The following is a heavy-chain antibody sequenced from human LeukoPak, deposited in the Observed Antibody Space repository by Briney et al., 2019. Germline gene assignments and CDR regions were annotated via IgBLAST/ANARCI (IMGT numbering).Heavy chain of an antibody. CDR1: LLTLHEYL. D-gene: IGHD3-10*01. CDR3: ATGIFRFGELLYYMDV. CDR2: ISRNRCGI. Sequence: LRLSCAASLLTLHEYLLHSVGQAAGTDRKWVSGISRNRCGIGYADSVKDRFTISRGNAKNSLYLQMNSLRAEDMALYYCATGIFRFGELLYYMDVWGKGTTVTVAS. J-gene: IGHJ6*03. V-gene: IGHV3-9*03.